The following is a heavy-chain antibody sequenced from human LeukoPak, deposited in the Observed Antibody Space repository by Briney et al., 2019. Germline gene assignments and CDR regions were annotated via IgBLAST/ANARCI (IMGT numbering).Heavy chain of an antibody. CDR2: MNPNSGNT. CDR1: GYTFTSYD. J-gene: IGHJ4*02. D-gene: IGHD3-9*01. CDR3: ARGHYDILTGTI. Sequence: GASVKVSCKASGYTFTSYDINWVRQAPGQGLEWMGWMNPNSGNTGYAQKFQGRVTMTRNTSISTAYMELSSLRSEDTAVYYCARGHYDILTGTIWGQGTLVTVSS. V-gene: IGHV1-8*01.